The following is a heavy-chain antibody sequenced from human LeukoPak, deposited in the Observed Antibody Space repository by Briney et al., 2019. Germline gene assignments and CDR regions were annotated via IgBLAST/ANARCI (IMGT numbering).Heavy chain of an antibody. CDR2: ISSTGGTT. V-gene: IGHV3-23*01. D-gene: IGHD3-22*01. Sequence: PGGSLRLSCGASGFTFTNYAMSWVRQAPGKGLESVSDISSTGGTTAYADSVKGRFTISRDNSRNTLYLQMNSLRAEDMAVYYCARGRYDSSGYPNYWGQGTLVTVSS. CDR3: ARGRYDSSGYPNY. J-gene: IGHJ4*02. CDR1: GFTFTNYA.